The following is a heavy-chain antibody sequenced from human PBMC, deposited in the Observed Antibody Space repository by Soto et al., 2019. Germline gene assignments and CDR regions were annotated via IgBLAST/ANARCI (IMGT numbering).Heavy chain of an antibody. CDR3: ARDPPLSMIVVVGVDDF. CDR2: ISSRSSFI. D-gene: IGHD3-22*01. CDR1: GVTLTNEI. Sequence: GALGLCGTVRGVTLTNEIMNWVRQGPGKGLEWVSSISSRSSFINYADSVKGRFTISRDNDKGLVYLQMNSLRAEDTAVYYCARDPPLSMIVVVGVDDFWGQGTLVTVSS. J-gene: IGHJ4*02. V-gene: IGHV3-21*06.